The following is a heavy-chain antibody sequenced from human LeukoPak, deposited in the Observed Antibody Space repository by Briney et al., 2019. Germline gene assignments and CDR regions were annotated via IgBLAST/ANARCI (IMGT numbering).Heavy chain of an antibody. J-gene: IGHJ3*02. V-gene: IGHV5-51*03. D-gene: IGHD3-10*01. CDR1: GYTFTRYW. Sequence: GESLTFSCMGSGYTFTRYWIGWVRQMPGKGMEWMGIIYPDVSDSIYSPSFQVQVTIWAANSTITASLQWSSLKDSDTAMYYCARHDRQGNAFDIWGQGTMVTVSS. CDR3: ARHDRQGNAFDI. CDR2: IYPDVSDS.